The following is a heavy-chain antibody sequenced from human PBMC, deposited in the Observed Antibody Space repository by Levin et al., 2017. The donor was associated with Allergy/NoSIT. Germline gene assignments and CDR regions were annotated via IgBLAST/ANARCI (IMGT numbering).Heavy chain of an antibody. D-gene: IGHD2-2*03. CDR3: ARLGDCPTTRCYPDY. J-gene: IGHJ4*02. CDR2: ISNSGRT. CDR1: GGSISSYH. V-gene: IGHV4-59*08. Sequence: MTSETLSLTCTVSGGSISSYHWSWIRQPPGEGLEWIGYISNSGRTYYNPSLESRITISLDTSKSQFSLKLSSVTAADTAVFYCARLGDCPTTRCYPDYWGQGTLVTVSS.